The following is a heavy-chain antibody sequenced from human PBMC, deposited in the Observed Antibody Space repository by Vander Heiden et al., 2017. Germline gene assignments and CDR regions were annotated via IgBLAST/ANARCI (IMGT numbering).Heavy chain of an antibody. CDR3: SRDDITGGSGVRY. J-gene: IGHJ4*02. Sequence: EVQLVESGGGLVKPGLSLRLSCSASGFTFGDYAMSWFRQAPGKGLEWVGFIRSKAFPGTTEYAASVKGRFTISRDNSKSIAYLQMNSLRTEDTAVYYCSRDDITGGSGVRYWGQGTLVTVSS. D-gene: IGHD1-20*01. CDR1: GFTFGDYA. CDR2: IRSKAFPGTT. V-gene: IGHV3-49*05.